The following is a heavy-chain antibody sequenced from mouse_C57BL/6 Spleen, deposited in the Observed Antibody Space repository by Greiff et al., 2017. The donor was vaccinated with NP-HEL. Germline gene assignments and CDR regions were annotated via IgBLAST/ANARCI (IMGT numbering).Heavy chain of an antibody. CDR1: GYTFTSYW. CDR3: ARGDWERGFYFDY. V-gene: IGHV1-59*01. J-gene: IGHJ2*01. CDR2: IDPSDSYT. D-gene: IGHD4-1*01. Sequence: QVQLQQPGAELVRPGTSVKLSCKASGYTFTSYWMHWVKQRPGQGLEWIGVIDPSDSYTNYNQKFKGKATLTVDTSSSTAYMQLSSLTSEDSAVYYCARGDWERGFYFDYWGQGTTLTVSS.